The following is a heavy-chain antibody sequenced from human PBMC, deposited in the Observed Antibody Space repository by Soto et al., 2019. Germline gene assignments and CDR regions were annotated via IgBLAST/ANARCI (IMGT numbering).Heavy chain of an antibody. CDR1: GFTFSSYS. CDR3: ARDRLAAAGRNWFDP. D-gene: IGHD6-13*01. J-gene: IGHJ5*02. CDR2: ISSSSSYI. Sequence: LRLSCAASGFTFSSYSMNWVRQAPGKGLEWVSSISSSSSYIYYADSVKGRFTISRDNAKNSLYLQMNSLRAEDTAVYYCARDRLAAAGRNWFDPWGQGTLVTVSS. V-gene: IGHV3-21*01.